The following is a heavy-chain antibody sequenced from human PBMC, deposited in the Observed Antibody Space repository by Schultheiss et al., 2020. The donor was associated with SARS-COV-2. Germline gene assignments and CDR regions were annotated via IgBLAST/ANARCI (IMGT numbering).Heavy chain of an antibody. Sequence: SGPTLVKPTQTLTLTCTFSGFSLSTSGMCVSWIRQPPGKALEWLALIDWDDDKYYSTSLKTRLTISKDTSKNQVVLTMTNMDPVDTATYYCARMASPRGDHSSSWYGPVDYWGQGTLVTVSS. J-gene: IGHJ4*02. CDR2: IDWDDDK. CDR3: ARMASPRGDHSSSWYGPVDY. CDR1: GFSLSTSGMC. D-gene: IGHD6-13*01. V-gene: IGHV2-70*01.